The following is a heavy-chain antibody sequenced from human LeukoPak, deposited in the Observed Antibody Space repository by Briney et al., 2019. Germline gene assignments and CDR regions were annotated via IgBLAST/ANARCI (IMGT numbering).Heavy chain of an antibody. CDR2: INTNTGNP. CDR1: GYSFTLYA. D-gene: IGHD3-3*01. CDR3: ARDPPYNDFWSDYTIFDP. V-gene: IGHV7-4-1*02. J-gene: IGHJ5*02. Sequence: ASVKVSCKASGYSFTLYAMNWVRQAPGQGLEWMRWINTNTGNPTYAQGFTGRFVFSLDTSVNTAYLQITSLKAEDTAVYYCARDPPYNDFWSDYTIFDPWGQGTLVTVSS.